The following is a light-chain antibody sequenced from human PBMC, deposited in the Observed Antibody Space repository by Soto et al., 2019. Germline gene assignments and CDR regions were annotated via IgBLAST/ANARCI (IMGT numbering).Light chain of an antibody. CDR1: QSVTSN. Sequence: EIVLTQSPGTLSLSPGERATLSCRASQSVTSNYLAWYQQKPGQAPRLLIFGASIRDTGIPARFSGSGSGTEFTLTINSLQSEDFAVYYCQQYNNWPTWTFGQGTKVDIK. CDR2: GAS. CDR3: QQYNNWPTWT. J-gene: IGKJ1*01. V-gene: IGKV3-15*01.